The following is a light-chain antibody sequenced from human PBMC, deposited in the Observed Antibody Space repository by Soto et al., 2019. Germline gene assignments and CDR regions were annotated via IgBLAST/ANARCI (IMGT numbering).Light chain of an antibody. CDR3: QQYGSSTGWT. CDR2: GAS. CDR1: QSVSSNY. V-gene: IGKV3-20*01. J-gene: IGKJ1*01. Sequence: EIVLTRSPGTLSLSPGERATFSCRASQSVSSNYLAWYQQKPGQAPRLLIYGASSRATGIPDRFSGSGSGTDFSLTISRLEPEDFAVYYCQQYGSSTGWTFGQGTKVDIK.